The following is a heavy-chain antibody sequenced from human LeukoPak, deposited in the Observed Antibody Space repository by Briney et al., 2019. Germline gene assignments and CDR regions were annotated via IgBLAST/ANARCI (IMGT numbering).Heavy chain of an antibody. V-gene: IGHV4-59*12. CDR3: ARGWGLDY. CDR1: GGSMSSYY. Sequence: PSETLSLTCTLSGGSMSSYYWSWIRQTPEKGLEWIGYRYHIGTTTYNPSLKSQVSISIDTSKNQFSLQLSSVTPEDTAVYYCARGWGLDYWGQGTLVTVSS. D-gene: IGHD2-21*02. CDR2: RYHIGTT. J-gene: IGHJ4*02.